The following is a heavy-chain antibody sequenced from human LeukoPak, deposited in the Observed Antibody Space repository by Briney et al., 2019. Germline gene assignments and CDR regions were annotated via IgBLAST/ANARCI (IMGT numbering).Heavy chain of an antibody. CDR1: GFTFSSYS. J-gene: IGHJ3*02. Sequence: SGGSLRLSCAASGFTFSSYSMNWVRQAPGKGLEWVSSISSSSSYIYYADSVKGRFTISRDNAKNSLYLQMNSLRAEDTAVYYCAKLYLSAFDIWGQGTMVTVSS. CDR2: ISSSSSYI. V-gene: IGHV3-21*04. CDR3: AKLYLSAFDI. D-gene: IGHD2-8*01.